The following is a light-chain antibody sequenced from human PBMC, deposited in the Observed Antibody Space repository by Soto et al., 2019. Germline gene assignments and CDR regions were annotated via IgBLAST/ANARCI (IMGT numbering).Light chain of an antibody. Sequence: DIQMTQSPSSLSASVGDRVTITCRASQNINTYLNWCQQKPGKAPNLLIYAASSLQSGVPSRFSGSGSVTDFTLIISSLQPEDFATYYCQQSYSTPFTFGQGTKLEMK. CDR1: QNINTY. CDR2: AAS. CDR3: QQSYSTPFT. V-gene: IGKV1-39*01. J-gene: IGKJ2*01.